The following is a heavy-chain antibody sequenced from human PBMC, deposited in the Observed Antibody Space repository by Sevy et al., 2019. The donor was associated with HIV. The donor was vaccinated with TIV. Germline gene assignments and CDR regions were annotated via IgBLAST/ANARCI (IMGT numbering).Heavy chain of an antibody. J-gene: IGHJ6*03. D-gene: IGHD3-3*01. CDR2: INSDGSIT. Sequence: GGSLRLSCAASGFTFTNYWMHWVRQAPGKGLVWVSPINSDGSITTYADSVKGRFTISRDNAKNTLYLQMNSLRAEDTAVYYCVYYDFWSGSSEYYMDVWGKGTTVTVSS. CDR3: VYYDFWSGSSEYYMDV. V-gene: IGHV3-74*01. CDR1: GFTFTNYW.